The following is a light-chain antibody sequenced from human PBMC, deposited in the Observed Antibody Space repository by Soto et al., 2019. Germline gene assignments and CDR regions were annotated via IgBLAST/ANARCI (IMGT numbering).Light chain of an antibody. J-gene: IGLJ1*01. Sequence: QSVLTQPPSAYGTPGQRVTISCSGSSSNIGTNAVNWYQQLPGTAPKLLIHSNNQRPSGVPDRFSGSKFGTSASLAISGLQSEDEADYYCATWDDSLNGYVFGTGTKLTVL. CDR1: SSNIGTNA. CDR2: SNN. V-gene: IGLV1-44*01. CDR3: ATWDDSLNGYV.